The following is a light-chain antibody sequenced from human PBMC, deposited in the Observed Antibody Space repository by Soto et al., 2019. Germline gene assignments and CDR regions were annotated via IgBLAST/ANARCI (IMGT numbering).Light chain of an antibody. V-gene: IGKV1-5*03. Sequence: DIQMTQSPSTLSASVGDRVTITCRASQRISTWVAWYQQKPGKAPKLLIYKASSLESGVPSIFSGSGSGTEFTLTISSLQPDDFATYYCQQYDSFLSFGGGTRVEIK. J-gene: IGKJ4*01. CDR1: QRISTW. CDR2: KAS. CDR3: QQYDSFLS.